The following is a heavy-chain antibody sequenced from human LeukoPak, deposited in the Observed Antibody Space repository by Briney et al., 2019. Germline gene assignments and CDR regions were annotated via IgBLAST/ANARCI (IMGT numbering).Heavy chain of an antibody. V-gene: IGHV3-23*01. D-gene: IGHD6-19*01. CDR1: GFTFSSYA. J-gene: IGHJ4*02. Sequence: PGGSLRLSCAASGFTFSSYAMRWVRQAPGKGLEWVSGISGRGGNTYYADSVKGRFTISRGNSKNTLYLQMNSLTAEDTAVYYCARSGMTVSATSDYWGQGTLVTVSS. CDR2: ISGRGGNT. CDR3: ARSGMTVSATSDY.